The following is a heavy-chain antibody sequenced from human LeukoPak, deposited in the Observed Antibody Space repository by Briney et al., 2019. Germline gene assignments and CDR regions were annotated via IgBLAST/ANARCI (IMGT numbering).Heavy chain of an antibody. Sequence: TGGSLRLSCVASEISIRNYAMSWVRQAPGKGLEWVSTITSSRGSTYYADSVKGRFTISRDISQNTLFLQMSSLRVEDTALYYCAKDGSGDYWGQGTLVTVSS. J-gene: IGHJ4*02. CDR1: EISIRNYA. D-gene: IGHD3-10*01. CDR2: ITSSRGST. CDR3: AKDGSGDY. V-gene: IGHV3-23*01.